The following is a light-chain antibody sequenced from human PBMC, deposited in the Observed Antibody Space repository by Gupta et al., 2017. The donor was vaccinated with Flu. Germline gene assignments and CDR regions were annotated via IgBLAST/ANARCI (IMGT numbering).Light chain of an antibody. J-gene: IGLJ1*01. CDR1: SSDVGGYNY. Sequence: QSALTQPASVSGSPGQSIPISCTGTSSDVGGYNYVSWYQQQPGKAPQLMIYDVSNRPSGISNRFSGSKSGDTASLTISGLQAGDGADYYCSSYTSSNTRYVFGTGTKVTVL. V-gene: IGLV2-14*01. CDR2: DVS. CDR3: SSYTSSNTRYV.